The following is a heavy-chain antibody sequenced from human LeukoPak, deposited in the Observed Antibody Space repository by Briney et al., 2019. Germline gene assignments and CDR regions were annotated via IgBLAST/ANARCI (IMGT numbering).Heavy chain of an antibody. D-gene: IGHD3-22*01. Sequence: GGSLRLSCAASGFTFDDYGMSWVRQAPGKGLEWVSGINLSSSSRGYADSVKGRFTISRDSAKKFLYLQMNTLRVEDTPLYYCARVDRSADYSLDYWGQGSLVTVSS. J-gene: IGHJ4*02. V-gene: IGHV3-20*04. CDR2: INLSSSSR. CDR3: ARVDRSADYSLDY. CDR1: GFTFDDYG.